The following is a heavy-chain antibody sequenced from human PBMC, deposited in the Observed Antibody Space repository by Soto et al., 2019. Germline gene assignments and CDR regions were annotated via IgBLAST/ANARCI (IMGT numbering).Heavy chain of an antibody. D-gene: IGHD6-19*01. V-gene: IGHV1-69*12. CDR1: GGTFSSYA. Sequence: QVQLVQSGAEVKKPGSSVKVSCKASGGTFSSYAISWVRQAPGQGLEWMGGIIPIFGTANYAQKFQGRVTITADESTSTAYMELSSLRSEDTAVYYCARGGVIAVAGAVTAYYFDYWGQGTLVTVSS. CDR3: ARGGVIAVAGAVTAYYFDY. CDR2: IIPIFGTA. J-gene: IGHJ4*02.